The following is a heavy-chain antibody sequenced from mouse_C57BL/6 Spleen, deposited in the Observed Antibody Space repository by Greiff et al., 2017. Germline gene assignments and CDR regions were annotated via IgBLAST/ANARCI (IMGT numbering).Heavy chain of an antibody. D-gene: IGHD1-1*02. CDR3: ARGGSWFAY. CDR2: IDPSDSET. J-gene: IGHJ3*01. CDR1: GYTFTSYW. V-gene: IGHV1-52*01. Sequence: QVKLQQPGAELVRPGSSVKLSCKASGYTFTSYWLHWVKPRPIQGLEWIGNIDPSDSETHYNQKFKDKATLTVDKSSSTAYMQLSSLTSEDSAVYYCARGGSWFAYWGQGTLVTVSA.